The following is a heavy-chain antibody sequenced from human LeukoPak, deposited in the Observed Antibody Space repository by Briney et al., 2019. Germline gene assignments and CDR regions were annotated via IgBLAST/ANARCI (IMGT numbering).Heavy chain of an antibody. V-gene: IGHV4-31*03. CDR2: IYYSGST. CDR3: ARVKRGEYGDLDY. Sequence: SETLSLTCTVSGGSISSGGYYWSWIRQHPGKGLEWIGYIYYSGSTYYNPSLKSRVTISVDTSKNQFSLKLSSVTAADTAVYYCARVKRGEYGDLDYWGQGTLVTVSS. D-gene: IGHD4-17*01. CDR1: GGSISSGGYY. J-gene: IGHJ4*02.